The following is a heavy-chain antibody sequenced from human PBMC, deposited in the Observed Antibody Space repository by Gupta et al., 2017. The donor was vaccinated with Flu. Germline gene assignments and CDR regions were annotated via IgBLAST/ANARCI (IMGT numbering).Heavy chain of an antibody. CDR3: ARGETTVMNGNFDY. J-gene: IGHJ4*02. D-gene: IGHD4-17*01. CDR1: GFTFSRYW. Sequence: EVQLVESGGGLVQPGGSLRLSCAASGFTFSRYWMTWVRQAPGKGLEWVANIKQDGSETYYVDSVKGRFTTSRDNAKNSLYLQMNXLXADDTAXYFCARGETTVMNGNFDYWGQGTLVTVSS. V-gene: IGHV3-7*01. CDR2: IKQDGSET.